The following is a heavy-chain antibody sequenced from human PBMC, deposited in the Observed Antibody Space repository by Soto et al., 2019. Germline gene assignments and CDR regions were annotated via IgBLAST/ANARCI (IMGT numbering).Heavy chain of an antibody. CDR3: ARGVYDFWSGHPKGLDY. CDR1: GFIFSGSA. CDR2: IRSKANSYAT. D-gene: IGHD3-3*01. Sequence: EVQLVESGGGLVQPGGSLKLSCAASGFIFSGSAMEGVRQASGKGLEWVGRIRSKANSYATAYAVSVKGRFTISRDDSRNTAYLQMNSLKTEDTAVYYCARGVYDFWSGHPKGLDYWGQGTVVTVSS. J-gene: IGHJ4*02. V-gene: IGHV3-73*02.